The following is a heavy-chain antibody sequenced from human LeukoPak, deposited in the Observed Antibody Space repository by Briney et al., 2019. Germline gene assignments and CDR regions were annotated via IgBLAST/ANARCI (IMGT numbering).Heavy chain of an antibody. CDR1: GGTSSTYT. CDR2: IIPIFRTP. J-gene: IGHJ6*03. CDR3: ARVDRYYFYLDV. Sequence: GASVKVSCKASGGTSSTYTMTWVRQAPGQGLEWMGGIIPIFRTPNYAQKFQGRVTITTDESTSTAYMELSSLKSEDTAIYYCARVDRYYFYLDVWGKGTTVTVSS. V-gene: IGHV1-69*05.